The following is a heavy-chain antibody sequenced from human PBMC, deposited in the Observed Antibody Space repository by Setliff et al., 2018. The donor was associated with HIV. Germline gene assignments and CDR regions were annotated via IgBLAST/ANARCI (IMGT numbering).Heavy chain of an antibody. CDR2: MNPNSGVS. D-gene: IGHD1-26*01. Sequence: ASVKVSCKPPGHTFTNYDIHWMRRAPGQGLEWMGWMNPNSGVSGYALKFHDRVTMTRDTSITTLYMELSSLTSEDTAVYYCARAGRSGSYNHYYYYYMDVWGKGTTVTVSS. J-gene: IGHJ6*03. CDR3: ARAGRSGSYNHYYYYYMDV. CDR1: GHTFTNYD. V-gene: IGHV1-8*01.